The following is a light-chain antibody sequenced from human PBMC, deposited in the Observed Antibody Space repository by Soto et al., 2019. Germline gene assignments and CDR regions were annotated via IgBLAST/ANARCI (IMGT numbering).Light chain of an antibody. CDR1: NTDIGGHKY. V-gene: IGLV2-8*01. J-gene: IGLJ2*01. CDR3: SSYTGTNNFVL. CDR2: EVS. Sequence: QSALTQPPSASGSPGQSVTISCTGTNTDIGGHKYVSWYQHHPGKAPKLLIYEVSERPSGVPDRFSGSKSGNAASLTVSGLQADDEAMYYCSSYTGTNNFVLFGGGTPLTVL.